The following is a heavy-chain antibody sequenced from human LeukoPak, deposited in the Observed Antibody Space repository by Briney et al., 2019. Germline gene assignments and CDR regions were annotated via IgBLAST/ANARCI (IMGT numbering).Heavy chain of an antibody. D-gene: IGHD4-4*01. J-gene: IGHJ5*02. CDR3: ARESTGGFDP. Sequence: SETLSLTCAVSGGSISSGGYSWSWIRQPPGKGLEWIGYIYHSGSTYYNPSLKSRVTLSVDRSKNQFSLKLSSVTAADTAVYYCARESTGGFDPWGQGTLVTVSS. CDR1: GGSISSGGYS. CDR2: IYHSGST. V-gene: IGHV4-30-2*01.